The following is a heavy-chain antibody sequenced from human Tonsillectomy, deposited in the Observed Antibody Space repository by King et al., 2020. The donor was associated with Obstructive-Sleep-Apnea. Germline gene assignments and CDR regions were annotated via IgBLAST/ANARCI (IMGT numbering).Heavy chain of an antibody. J-gene: IGHJ6*02. CDR3: ARDRSITMMGGMDV. D-gene: IGHD3-22*01. V-gene: IGHV3-33*01. CDR1: GFTFSSYG. Sequence: VQLVESGGGVVQPGRSLRLSCAASGFTFSSYGMHWVRQAPGKGLEWVAVIWYDGSNKYYADSVKGRFTISRDNSKNTLYLQMNSLRAEDTAVYYCARDRSITMMGGMDVWGQGTTVTVSS. CDR2: IWYDGSNK.